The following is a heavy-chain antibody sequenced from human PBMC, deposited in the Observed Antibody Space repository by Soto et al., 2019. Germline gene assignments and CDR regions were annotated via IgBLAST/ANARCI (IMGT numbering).Heavy chain of an antibody. Sequence: PGESLKISCKGSGYSFTNYWIGWVRQMPGKGLEWMGIIYPGDSDTRYSPSFQGQVTISADKSISTAYVQWSSLKASDTAMYYCARVIVLGYCSGDTCFYALVIWGQGTMVTVSS. CDR3: ARVIVLGYCSGDTCFYALVI. CDR1: GYSFTNYW. D-gene: IGHD2-15*01. J-gene: IGHJ3*02. CDR2: IYPGDSDT. V-gene: IGHV5-51*01.